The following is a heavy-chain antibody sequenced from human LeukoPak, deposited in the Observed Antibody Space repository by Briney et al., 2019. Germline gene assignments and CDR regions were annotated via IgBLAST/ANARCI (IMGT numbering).Heavy chain of an antibody. V-gene: IGHV4-39*07. CDR1: GDSIRSTTYY. CDR2: IYYSGNT. D-gene: IGHD3-22*01. CDR3: ARARLKLRRYFDY. J-gene: IGHJ4*02. Sequence: PSETLSLTCSVSGDSIRSTTYYWGWIRQPPGKGLEWIGSIYYSGNTYYNPSLMSRVTISVDTSKNQFSLKLSSVTAADTAVYYCARARLKLRRYFDYWGQGTLVTVSS.